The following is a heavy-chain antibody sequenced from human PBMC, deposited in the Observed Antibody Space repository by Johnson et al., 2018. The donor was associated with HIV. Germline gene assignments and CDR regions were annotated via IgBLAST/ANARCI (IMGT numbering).Heavy chain of an antibody. CDR1: GFTFSNYA. J-gene: IGHJ3*02. D-gene: IGHD3-10*01. V-gene: IGHV3-23*04. CDR2: ISGSGANT. Sequence: VQLVESGGGVVQPGRSLRLSCAASGFTFSNYAMSWVRQAPGKGLEWVSAISGSGANTYYADSVKGRFTISRDNSKNTLYLQMNSLRAEDTAVYYCARSGYGSGSTHDAFDIWGQWTMVTVSS. CDR3: ARSGYGSGSTHDAFDI.